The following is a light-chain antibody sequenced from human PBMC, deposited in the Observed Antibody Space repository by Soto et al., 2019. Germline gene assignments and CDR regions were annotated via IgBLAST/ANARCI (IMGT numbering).Light chain of an antibody. CDR3: SSYTSSSTL. Sequence: QSALTQPDSVSGSPGQSITISCTGTSSDVGGYNYVSWYQQHPGKAPKLMIYDVSNRPSGVSNRFSGSKSGNTASLTISGLQAEDEADYYCSSYTSSSTLFGGGNKLTVL. CDR1: SSDVGGYNY. J-gene: IGLJ2*01. V-gene: IGLV2-14*01. CDR2: DVS.